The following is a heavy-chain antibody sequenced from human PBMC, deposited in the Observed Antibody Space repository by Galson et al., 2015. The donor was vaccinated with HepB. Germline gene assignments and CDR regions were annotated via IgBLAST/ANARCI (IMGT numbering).Heavy chain of an antibody. CDR2: INSDGSST. J-gene: IGHJ5*02. D-gene: IGHD3-22*01. CDR3: ARTWDYYDSSGFDH. Sequence: SLRLSCAASGFTFRSYWMHWVRQAPGKGLVWVSRINSDGSSTSHADSVKGRFTISRDNVKNTLYLEINSLRAEDTAVYYCARTWDYYDSSGFDHWGQGTMVTVSP. V-gene: IGHV3-74*01. CDR1: GFTFRSYW.